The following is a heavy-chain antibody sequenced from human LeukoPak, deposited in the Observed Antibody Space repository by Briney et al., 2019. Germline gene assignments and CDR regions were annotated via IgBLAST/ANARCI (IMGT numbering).Heavy chain of an antibody. D-gene: IGHD4-11*01. CDR3: ARHSICYYYGMDV. CDR1: GGSISSYY. J-gene: IGHJ6*02. V-gene: IGHV4-59*08. CDR2: IYYSGST. Sequence: PSETLSLTCTVSGGSISSYYWSWIRQPPGKGLEWIGYIYYSGSTNYNPSLKSRVTISVDTSKNQFSLKLSSVTAADTAVYYCARHSICYYYGMDVWGQGTTVTVSS.